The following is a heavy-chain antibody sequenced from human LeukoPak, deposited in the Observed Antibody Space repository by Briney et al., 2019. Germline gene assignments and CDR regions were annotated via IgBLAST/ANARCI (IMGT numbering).Heavy chain of an antibody. V-gene: IGHV3-21*01. CDR1: GFTFSNAW. J-gene: IGHJ6*03. D-gene: IGHD3-22*01. CDR2: ITSSGTYI. Sequence: GGSLRLSCAASGFTFSNAWMSWVRQAPGKALEWVSSITSSGTYIFYADSVKGRFTISRDNAKNSLYLQINSLGPEDTAVYFCARDPYSGNYGSYYYYYMDVWGKGATVTVSS. CDR3: ARDPYSGNYGSYYYYYMDV.